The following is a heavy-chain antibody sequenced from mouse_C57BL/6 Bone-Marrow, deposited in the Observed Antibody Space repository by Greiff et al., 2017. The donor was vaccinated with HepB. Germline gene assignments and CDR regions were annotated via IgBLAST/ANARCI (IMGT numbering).Heavy chain of an antibody. Sequence: EVMLVESGGGLVQPGGSMKLSCVASGFTFSNYWMNWVRQSPEKGLEWVAQIRLKSDNYATHYAESVKGRFTISRDDSKSSVYLQMNNLSAEDTGIYYCPTYDYDGYYFDYWGQGTTLTVSS. V-gene: IGHV6-3*01. CDR2: IRLKSDNYAT. CDR1: GFTFSNYW. J-gene: IGHJ2*01. CDR3: PTYDYDGYYFDY. D-gene: IGHD2-4*01.